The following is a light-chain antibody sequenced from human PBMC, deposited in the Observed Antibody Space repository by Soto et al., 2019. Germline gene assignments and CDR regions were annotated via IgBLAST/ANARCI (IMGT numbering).Light chain of an antibody. CDR3: QQSYSSPPT. CDR1: QDISNY. V-gene: IGKV1-39*01. J-gene: IGKJ1*01. Sequence: DIQMTQSPSSLSASVGDRVTITCQASQDISNYLNWYQQKPGKAPKLLIFAASSLQSGVPSKFSGSRSGPDFTLTISSLQPEEFATYYCQQSYSSPPTFGQGTKVDIK. CDR2: AAS.